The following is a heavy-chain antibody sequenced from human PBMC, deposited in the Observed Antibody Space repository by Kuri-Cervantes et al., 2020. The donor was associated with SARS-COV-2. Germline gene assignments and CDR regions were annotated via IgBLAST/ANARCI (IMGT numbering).Heavy chain of an antibody. CDR1: GFTFSSYS. CDR2: ISSSSSYI. CDR3: ARAGYSSGWYPPNWFDP. Sequence: GESLKISCAASGFTFSSYSMNWVRQAPGKGQEWVSSISSSSSYIYYADSVKGRFTISRDNAKNSLYLQMNSLRAEDTAVYYCARAGYSSGWYPPNWFDPWGQGTLVTVSS. V-gene: IGHV3-21*01. D-gene: IGHD6-19*01. J-gene: IGHJ5*02.